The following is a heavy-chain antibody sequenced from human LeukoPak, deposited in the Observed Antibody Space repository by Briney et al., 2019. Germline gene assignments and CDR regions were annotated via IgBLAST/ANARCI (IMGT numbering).Heavy chain of an antibody. J-gene: IGHJ4*02. CDR1: GASIKNYY. D-gene: IGHD6-19*01. V-gene: IGHV4-59*01. CDR3: ARVESSDSFDY. Sequence: PSETLSLTCTVSGASIKNYYWSWIRQPPGKGLEWIANIYYSGSTNYNPSLKSRVTISVDTSKNQFSLKLSSVTAADTAVYYCARVESSDSFDYWGQGTLVTVSS. CDR2: IYYSGST.